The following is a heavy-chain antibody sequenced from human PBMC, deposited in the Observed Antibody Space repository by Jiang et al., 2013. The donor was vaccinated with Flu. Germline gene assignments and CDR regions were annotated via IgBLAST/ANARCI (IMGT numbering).Heavy chain of an antibody. CDR1: GFTFSNAW. CDR3: ATTDYQMPPRFDP. D-gene: IGHD2-2*01. CDR2: IKSEIDGATT. V-gene: IGHV3-15*01. Sequence: VQLVESGGGLVKPGGSLKVSCASSGFTFSNAWMTWVRQGPGKGLEWVGRIKSEIDGATTDFAAPVKGRFTISRDDSKNTLYLHMNSLKTEDTAVYYCATTDYQMPPRFDPWGQGTPGHRLL. J-gene: IGHJ5*02.